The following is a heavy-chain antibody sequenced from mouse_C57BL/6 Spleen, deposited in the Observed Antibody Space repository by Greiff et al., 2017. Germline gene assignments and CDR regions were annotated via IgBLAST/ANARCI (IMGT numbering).Heavy chain of an antibody. V-gene: IGHV5-17*01. D-gene: IGHD2-12*01. J-gene: IGHJ4*01. Sequence: EVTLVESGGGLVKPGGSLKLSCAASGFTFSDYGMHWVRQAPEKGLEWVAYISSGSSTIYSADTVKGRFTISRDNAKNTLFLQMTSLRSEDTAMYYCARRNTTKGYYAMDYWGQGTSVTVSS. CDR2: ISSGSSTI. CDR1: GFTFSDYG. CDR3: ARRNTTKGYYAMDY.